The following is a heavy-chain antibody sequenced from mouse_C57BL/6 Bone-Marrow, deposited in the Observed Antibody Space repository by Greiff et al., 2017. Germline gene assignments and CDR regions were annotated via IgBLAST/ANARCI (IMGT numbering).Heavy chain of an antibody. Sequence: QVQLQQSGAELARPGASVKLSCKASGYTFTSYGISWVKQRTGQGLEWIGEIYPRSGNTYYNEKFKGKATLTADKSSSTAYMELRSLTSEDSAVYFCARAYYDYDRYFDVWGTGTTVTVSS. CDR3: ARAYYDYDRYFDV. CDR2: IYPRSGNT. D-gene: IGHD2-4*01. CDR1: GYTFTSYG. V-gene: IGHV1-81*01. J-gene: IGHJ1*03.